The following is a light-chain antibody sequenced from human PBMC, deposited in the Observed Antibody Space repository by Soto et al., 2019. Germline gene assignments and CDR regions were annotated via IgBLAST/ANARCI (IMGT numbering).Light chain of an antibody. J-gene: IGKJ4*01. CDR1: QRVSSY. V-gene: IGKV3-11*01. CDR2: DAS. Sequence: ESVLTQSPATLSLSPGERATLSCRASQRVSSYLAWYQQKPGQAPRLLIYDASNRATGIPARFSGSGSGTDFTLTISSLEPEDFAVYYCQQRSNWPPTFGGGTKVDIK. CDR3: QQRSNWPPT.